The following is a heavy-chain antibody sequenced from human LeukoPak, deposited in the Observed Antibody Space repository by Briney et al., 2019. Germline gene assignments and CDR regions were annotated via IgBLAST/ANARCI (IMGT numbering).Heavy chain of an antibody. CDR1: GGSISSYY. CDR3: AAYQLLFGFDP. D-gene: IGHD2-2*01. CDR2: IYYSGST. J-gene: IGHJ5*02. Sequence: SETLSLTCTVSGGSISSYYRSWIRQPPGKGLEWIGYIYYSGSTNYNPSLKSRVTISVDTSKNQFSLKLSSVTAADTAVYYCAAYQLLFGFDPWGQGTLVTVSS. V-gene: IGHV4-59*01.